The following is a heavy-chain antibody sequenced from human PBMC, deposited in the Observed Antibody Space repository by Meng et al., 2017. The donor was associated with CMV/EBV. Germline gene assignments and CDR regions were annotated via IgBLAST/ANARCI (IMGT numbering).Heavy chain of an antibody. CDR1: GGTFSSYA. V-gene: IGHV1-69*12. CDR2: IIPIFGTA. Sequence: QGRLGPCGAGVGKAGSSVKVSCEASGGTFSSYAISWVRQAPGQGLEWMGGIIPIFGTANYAQKFQGRVTITADESTSTAYMELSSLRSEDTAVYYCARTYDSSGYYNYYFDYWGQGTLVTVSS. D-gene: IGHD3-22*01. J-gene: IGHJ4*02. CDR3: ARTYDSSGYYNYYFDY.